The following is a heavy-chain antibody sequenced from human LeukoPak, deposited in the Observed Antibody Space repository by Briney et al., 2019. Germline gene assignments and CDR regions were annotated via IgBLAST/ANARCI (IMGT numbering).Heavy chain of an antibody. D-gene: IGHD4-17*01. CDR1: GFTFSSYG. CDR2: ISYDGSNK. V-gene: IGHV3-30*03. Sequence: PGGSLRLSCAASGFTFSSYGMHWVRQAPGKGLEWVAVISYDGSNKYYADSVKGRFTISRDNSKNTLYLQMNSLRAEDTAVYYCARASGDYVTYFDYWGQGTLVTVSS. CDR3: ARASGDYVTYFDY. J-gene: IGHJ4*02.